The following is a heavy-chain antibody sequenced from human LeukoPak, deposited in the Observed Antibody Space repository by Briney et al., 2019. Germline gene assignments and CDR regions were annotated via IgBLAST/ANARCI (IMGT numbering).Heavy chain of an antibody. CDR1: GGSISSGGYY. D-gene: IGHD2-21*02. V-gene: IGHV4-31*03. J-gene: IGHJ4*02. CDR2: IYYSGST. CDR3: ARVVGVTAVVDY. Sequence: SQTLSLTCTVSGGSISSGGYYWSWIRQHPGKGLEWIGYIYYSGSTYYNPSLKSRVTISVDTSKNQFSLKLSSVTAADTAVYYCARVVGVTAVVDYWGQGTLVTVSS.